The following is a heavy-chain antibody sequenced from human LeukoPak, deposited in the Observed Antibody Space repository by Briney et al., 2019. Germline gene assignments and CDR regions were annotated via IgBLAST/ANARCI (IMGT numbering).Heavy chain of an antibody. CDR2: ISSSGSTI. CDR1: GFTFSNYW. Sequence: PGGSLRLSCAASGFTFSNYWLSWVRQAPGKGLEWVSYISSSGSTIYYADSVKGRFTISRDNAKNSLYLQMNSLRAEDTAVYYCARTYDFWSGDFDYWGQGTLVAVSS. J-gene: IGHJ4*02. CDR3: ARTYDFWSGDFDY. D-gene: IGHD3-3*01. V-gene: IGHV3-11*01.